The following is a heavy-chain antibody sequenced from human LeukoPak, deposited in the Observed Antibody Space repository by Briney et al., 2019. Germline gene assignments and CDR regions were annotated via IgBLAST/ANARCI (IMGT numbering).Heavy chain of an antibody. CDR1: GGPLSSYN. D-gene: IGHD5-12*01. V-gene: IGHV4-59*01. J-gene: IGHJ4*02. Sequence: PSETLSLTCTVSGGPLSSYNWTWIRQPPGKGLEWIGYIYYSGSTNYNPSLKSRVAISVDTSKNQFSLKLSSVTAADTAVYYCERGQRGLAYWGQGTLVTVSS. CDR3: ERGQRGLAY. CDR2: IYYSGST.